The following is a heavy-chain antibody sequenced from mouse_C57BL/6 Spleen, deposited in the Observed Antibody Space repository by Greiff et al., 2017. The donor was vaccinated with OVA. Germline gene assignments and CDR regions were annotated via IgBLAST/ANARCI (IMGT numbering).Heavy chain of an antibody. CDR2: INPNNGGT. J-gene: IGHJ2*01. CDR3: ANYYGSSYDY. V-gene: IGHV1-22*01. D-gene: IGHD1-1*01. CDR1: GYTFTDYN. Sequence: EVQLVESGPELVKPGASVKMSCKASGYTFTDYNMHWVKQSHGKSLEWIGYINPNNGGTSYNQKFKGKATLTVNKSSSTAYMELRSLTSEDSAVYYCANYYGSSYDYWGQGTTLTVSS.